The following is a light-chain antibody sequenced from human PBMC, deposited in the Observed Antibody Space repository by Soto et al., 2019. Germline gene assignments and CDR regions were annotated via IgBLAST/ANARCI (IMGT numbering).Light chain of an antibody. J-gene: IGKJ1*01. CDR2: TTS. CDR1: QSISRH. V-gene: IGKV1-39*01. Sequence: DTQMTQSPSSLSASVGDRVTITCRASQSISRHLNWYQQKPGKAPKLLIYTTSNLQRGVPSRFSGSGSGTDFTLTISSLQPEDFVTYYCHQSFSSPWTFGQGTKVEV. CDR3: HQSFSSPWT.